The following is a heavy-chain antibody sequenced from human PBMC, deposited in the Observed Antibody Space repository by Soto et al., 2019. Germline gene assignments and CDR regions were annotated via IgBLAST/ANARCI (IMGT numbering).Heavy chain of an antibody. J-gene: IGHJ3*02. D-gene: IGHD1-1*01. Sequence: QVQLQQWGAGLLKPSETLSLTCAVYGGFVSSGSYYWSWIRQPPGKGLEWIGEMSQSGGTHFNPSLKSRVTLSVDTSKNQFSLKMSSVTAADPALYYCARVERGTATTVVDAFDIWGPGTMVTVSS. CDR1: GGFVSSGSYY. V-gene: IGHV4-34*01. CDR3: ARVERGTATTVVDAFDI. CDR2: MSQSGGT.